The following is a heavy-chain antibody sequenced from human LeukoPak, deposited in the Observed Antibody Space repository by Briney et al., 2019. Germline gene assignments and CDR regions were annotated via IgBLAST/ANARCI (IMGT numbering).Heavy chain of an antibody. J-gene: IGHJ4*02. Sequence: SETLSLTCAVFGGSFSGYSWSWIRQPPGKGLEWIGEINHSGSPNYTPSLKSRVTISIDTSKNQFSLKLSSVTAADTAVYYCARASQLWSLDYWGQGTLVTVSS. CDR2: INHSGSP. CDR1: GGSFSGYS. CDR3: ARASQLWSLDY. D-gene: IGHD3-10*01. V-gene: IGHV4-34*01.